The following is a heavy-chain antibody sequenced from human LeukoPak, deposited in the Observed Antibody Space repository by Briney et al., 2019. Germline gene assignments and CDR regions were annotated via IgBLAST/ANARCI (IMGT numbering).Heavy chain of an antibody. CDR1: GFTVRSNY. CDR2: IYSGGSI. CDR3: ASGKETSMAQGY. D-gene: IGHD5-18*01. V-gene: IGHV3-53*01. J-gene: IGHJ4*02. Sequence: GGSLRLSCAVSGFTVRSNYMTWVRQAPGKGLVWVSVIYSGGSIYYADSVKGRFTISRDIPKNTVDLQLNSLRAEDTAVYYCASGKETSMAQGYWGQGTLVTVSS.